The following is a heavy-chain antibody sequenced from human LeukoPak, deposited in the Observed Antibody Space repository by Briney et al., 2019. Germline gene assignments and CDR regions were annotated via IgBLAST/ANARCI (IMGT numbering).Heavy chain of an antibody. CDR3: ARDGCSSCYHWDAFDI. V-gene: IGHV3-23*01. CDR2: ISGSGSSI. CDR1: GFTFSSYA. J-gene: IGHJ3*02. D-gene: IGHD2-2*01. Sequence: GGSLGLSCAASGFTFSSYAMSWVRQAPGKGLEWVSAISGSGSSIYYADSVKGRSTISRDNSKNTLYLQMNSLRAEDTAVYYCARDGCSSCYHWDAFDIWGQGTMVTVSS.